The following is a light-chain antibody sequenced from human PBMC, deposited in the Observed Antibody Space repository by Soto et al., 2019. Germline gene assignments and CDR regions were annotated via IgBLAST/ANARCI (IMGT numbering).Light chain of an antibody. CDR2: GAS. V-gene: IGKV3-20*01. J-gene: IGKJ1*01. CDR3: QQYGSSPRT. Sequence: EIVLTQSPGTLSLSPGERATLSCRASQRVSSRNLAWYQQKPGQAPRLLIYGASSRATGIPDRFSGSGSGTDFTLTISRLEPEDFAVYYCQQYGSSPRTFGQGTKVEIK. CDR1: QRVSSRN.